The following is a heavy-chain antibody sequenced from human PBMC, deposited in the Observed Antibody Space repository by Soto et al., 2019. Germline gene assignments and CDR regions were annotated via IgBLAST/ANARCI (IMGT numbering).Heavy chain of an antibody. CDR2: ISYSGST. CDR1: GGSISSGGYY. V-gene: IGHV4-31*11. D-gene: IGHD5-18*01. CDR3: ARRYGYGTCDV. Sequence: PSETLSLTCAVSGGSISSGGYYWSWIRQHPGTGLEWIGHISYSGSTYYNTSLKSRVTISVDTSRNQFSLKLTSVTAADTAVYFCARRYGYGTCDVWGQGRMVNVAS. J-gene: IGHJ3*01.